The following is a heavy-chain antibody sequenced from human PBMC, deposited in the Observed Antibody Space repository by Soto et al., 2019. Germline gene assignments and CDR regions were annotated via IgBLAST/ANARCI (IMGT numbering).Heavy chain of an antibody. CDR3: ARDRAFCSGTNCRRGSIYYYYMDV. D-gene: IGHD2-2*01. CDR2: IKQDGSET. V-gene: IGHV3-7*01. Sequence: EVHLVESGGGLVQPGGSLRLSCAASGFTFSGHWRSWVRQAPGKGLEGVAHIKQDGSETFYVGSGKGRFTISRDNAKNSLDLQMNSLRAEDTALYYCARDRAFCSGTNCRRGSIYYYYMDVWGNGTTVTVSS. CDR1: GFTFSGHW. J-gene: IGHJ6*03.